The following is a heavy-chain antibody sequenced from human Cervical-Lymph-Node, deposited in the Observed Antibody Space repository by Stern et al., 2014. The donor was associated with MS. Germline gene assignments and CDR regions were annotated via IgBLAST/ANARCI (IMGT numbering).Heavy chain of an antibody. D-gene: IGHD5-24*01. V-gene: IGHV3-30*04. J-gene: IGHJ4*02. CDR3: PREMATPYVS. CDR2: ISFDGSDK. Sequence: VQLLESGGGVVQPGRSLRLSCAASGFTFPSYGMHWVRQAPGKGLEWVAGISFDGSDKDYSDSVKGRFTVSRDTSKNTLYLQMDGLRPADTAIYFCPREMATPYVSWGQGTLVTVSS. CDR1: GFTFPSYG.